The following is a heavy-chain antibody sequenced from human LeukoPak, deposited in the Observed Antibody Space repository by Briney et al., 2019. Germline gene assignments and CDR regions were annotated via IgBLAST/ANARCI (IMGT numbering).Heavy chain of an antibody. CDR1: GFIFSSYA. Sequence: GGSLRLSCEGSGFIFSSYAMTWVRQAPGKGLQWVTSISGSGESTYYADSMKGRFTISRDNSKNTLSLQMNSLRAEDTAVYFCAKGWEFRVVIPAAVSWGQGTLVTVSS. D-gene: IGHD3-3*01. CDR3: AKGWEFRVVIPAAVS. J-gene: IGHJ5*02. CDR2: ISGSGEST. V-gene: IGHV3-23*01.